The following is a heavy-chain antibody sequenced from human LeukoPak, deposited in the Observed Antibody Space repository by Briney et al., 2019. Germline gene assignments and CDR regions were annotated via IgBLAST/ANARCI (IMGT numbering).Heavy chain of an antibody. CDR1: GFTFDDYA. J-gene: IGHJ4*02. D-gene: IGHD1-14*01. Sequence: PGRSLRLSCAASGFTFDDYAMHWVRQAPGKGLEWVSGISWNSGNIGYADSVKGRFTISRDNAKNSLYLQMNSLRAEDTALYYCAKDIATGNRLYYFDYWGQGTLVTVSS. CDR2: ISWNSGNI. CDR3: AKDIATGNRLYYFDY. V-gene: IGHV3-9*01.